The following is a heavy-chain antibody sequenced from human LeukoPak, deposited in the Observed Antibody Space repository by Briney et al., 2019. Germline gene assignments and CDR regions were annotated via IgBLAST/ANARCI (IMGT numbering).Heavy chain of an antibody. D-gene: IGHD3-16*01. Sequence: SETLSLTCAVYGGSFSGYYWSWIRQPPGKGLEWIGEINHSGSTNYNPSLKSRVTISVDTSKNQFSLKLSSVTAADTAVYYCARGGGFFYMDVWDKGTTVTVSS. CDR1: GGSFSGYY. CDR2: INHSGST. V-gene: IGHV4-34*01. J-gene: IGHJ6*03. CDR3: ARGGGFFYMDV.